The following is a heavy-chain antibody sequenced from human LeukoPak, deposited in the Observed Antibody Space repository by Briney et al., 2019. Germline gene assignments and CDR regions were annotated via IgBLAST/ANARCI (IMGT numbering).Heavy chain of an antibody. D-gene: IGHD2-21*02. V-gene: IGHV3-11*01. CDR2: ISSSGSTI. CDR3: ARGRDSYYYYGMDV. J-gene: IGHJ6*02. CDR1: GFTFSDYY. Sequence: GGSLRLSCAASGFTFSDYYMSWIRQAPGKGLELVSYISSSGSTIYYADSVKGRFTISRDNAKNSLYLQMNSLRAEDTAVYYCARGRDSYYYYGMDVWGQGTTVTVSS.